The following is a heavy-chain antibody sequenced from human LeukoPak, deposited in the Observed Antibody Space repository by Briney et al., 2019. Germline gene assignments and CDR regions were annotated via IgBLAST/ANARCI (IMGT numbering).Heavy chain of an antibody. J-gene: IGHJ4*02. CDR1: GFTVSSNY. Sequence: GGSLRLSCAASGFTVSSNYMSWVRQSPGKGLEWVSLVYSGGGTYYADPVKGRFTISRDNSKNTLFLQMNSLRAEDPAVYYCASSDNWGPPTHWGQGTLVTVSS. CDR3: ASSDNWGPPTH. CDR2: VYSGGGT. V-gene: IGHV3-53*01. D-gene: IGHD7-27*01.